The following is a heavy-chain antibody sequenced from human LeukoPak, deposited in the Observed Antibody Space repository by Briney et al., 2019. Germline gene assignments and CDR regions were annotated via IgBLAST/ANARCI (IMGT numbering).Heavy chain of an antibody. CDR1: GYTFDSFG. V-gene: IGHV1-18*01. CDR3: ARDCGGDCYQLPNWFDP. Sequence: ASVKVSCKASGYTFDSFGINWVRQAPGQGLEWMGWISAYNDNTKYAQQFQGRVTMTTDRSTSTAYMELRSLRSDDTAIYYCARDCGGDCYQLPNWFDPWGQGTLVTVSS. CDR2: ISAYNDNT. J-gene: IGHJ5*02. D-gene: IGHD2-21*02.